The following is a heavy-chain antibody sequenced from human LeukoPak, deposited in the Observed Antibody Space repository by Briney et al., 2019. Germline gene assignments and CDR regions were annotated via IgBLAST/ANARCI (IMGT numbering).Heavy chain of an antibody. CDR1: GYSISSGYY. Sequence: SETLSLTCAVSGYSISSGYYWGWIRQPPGKGLEWIGSIYRSGSTYYNPSLKSRVTISVDTSKNQFSLKLSSVTAADTAVYYCARDDWNDLFDYWGQGTLVTVSS. V-gene: IGHV4-38-2*02. J-gene: IGHJ4*02. D-gene: IGHD1-1*01. CDR3: ARDDWNDLFDY. CDR2: IYRSGST.